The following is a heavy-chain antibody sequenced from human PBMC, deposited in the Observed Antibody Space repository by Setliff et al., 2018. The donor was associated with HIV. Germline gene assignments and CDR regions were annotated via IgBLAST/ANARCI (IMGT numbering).Heavy chain of an antibody. CDR3: ATGGASMEIDS. J-gene: IGHJ4*02. Sequence: VASVKVSCKVSGYTFTDYYMHWVQQAPGKGLEWMGLVDPEDGETIYAEKFQGRVTITADTSIDTAYMDLSSLTSEDTAVYYCATGGASMEIDSWGQGTLVTVSS. CDR1: GYTFTDYY. V-gene: IGHV1-69-2*01. CDR2: VDPEDGET. D-gene: IGHD2-8*01.